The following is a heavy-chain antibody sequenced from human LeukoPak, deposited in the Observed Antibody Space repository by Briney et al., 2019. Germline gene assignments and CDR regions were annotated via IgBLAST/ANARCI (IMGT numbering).Heavy chain of an antibody. Sequence: GGSLRLSCAASGFTFSSYWMHWVRQAPGKGLVWVSRIDTDGSSTTYADSVKGRFTISRDNAKNTLYLQMNSLRADDTAMYYCARDAQLYCSSTSCADDAFDIWGQGTMVTVSS. CDR1: GFTFSSYW. CDR2: IDTDGSST. V-gene: IGHV3-74*01. CDR3: ARDAQLYCSSTSCADDAFDI. J-gene: IGHJ3*02. D-gene: IGHD2-2*01.